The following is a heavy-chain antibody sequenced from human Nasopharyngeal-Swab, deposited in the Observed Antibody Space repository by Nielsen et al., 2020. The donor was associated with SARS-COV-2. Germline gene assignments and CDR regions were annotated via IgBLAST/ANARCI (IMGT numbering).Heavy chain of an antibody. CDR3: AGHPADFDY. J-gene: IGHJ4*02. V-gene: IGHV4-34*01. CDR2: MKPSGRT. CDR1: GASITDYH. Sequence: SETLSLTCAVYGASITDYHWSWIRPAPGKGLEWVGEMKPSGRTNYNPSLKSRVTISVDTSNNHFFLRLSSVTAADTAVYYCAGHPADFDYWGQGALVTVSS. D-gene: IGHD6-25*01.